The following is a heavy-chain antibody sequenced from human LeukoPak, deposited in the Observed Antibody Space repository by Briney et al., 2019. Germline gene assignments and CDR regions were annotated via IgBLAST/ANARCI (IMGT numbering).Heavy chain of an antibody. CDR1: GGSIRSSTYY. CDR2: IYYSGST. D-gene: IGHD3-22*01. V-gene: IGHV4-39*07. CDR3: ARVQKYYYDSSGYYYFDY. Sequence: SETLSLTCTVSGGSIRSSTYYWGWIRQPPGKGLEWIGSIYYSGSTYYNPSLKSRVTISGDTSKNQFSLKLSSVTAADTAVYYCARVQKYYYDSSGYYYFDYWGQGTLVTVSS. J-gene: IGHJ4*02.